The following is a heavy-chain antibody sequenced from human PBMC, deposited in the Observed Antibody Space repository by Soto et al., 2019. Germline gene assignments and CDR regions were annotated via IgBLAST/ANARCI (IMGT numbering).Heavy chain of an antibody. Sequence: QVKLQESGPGLEKPSGTLSLTCAVSGGAISNNMWWTWVRQAPGKGLEWIGEIHDRGSTNYNLSLKSRATVSIDRSKNQFSLEMRAVTAADTAVYYCAGQWAAGYGAFDPWGQGTLVTVSS. J-gene: IGHJ5*02. CDR1: GGAISNNMW. V-gene: IGHV4-4*02. D-gene: IGHD3-9*01. CDR2: IHDRGST. CDR3: AGQWAAGYGAFDP.